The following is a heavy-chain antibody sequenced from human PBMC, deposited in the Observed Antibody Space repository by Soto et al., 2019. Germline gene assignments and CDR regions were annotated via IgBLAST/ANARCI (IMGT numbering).Heavy chain of an antibody. CDR3: GRSGVLRFLEWLQQSNWFDP. CDR2: INHSGST. CDR1: GGSFSGYY. V-gene: IGHV4-34*01. D-gene: IGHD3-3*01. Sequence: SETLSLTCAVYGGSFSGYYWSWIRQPPGKGLEWIGEINHSGSTNYNPSLKSRVTISVDTSKNQFSLKLSSVTAADTAVYYCGRSGVLRFLEWLQQSNWFDPWGQGTLVTVSS. J-gene: IGHJ5*02.